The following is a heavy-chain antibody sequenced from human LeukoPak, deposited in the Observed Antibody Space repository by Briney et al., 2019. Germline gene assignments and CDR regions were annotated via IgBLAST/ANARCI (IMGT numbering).Heavy chain of an antibody. Sequence: GGSLRLSCAASGFTFSSYGISWLRQAPGKGLEWVSHITGSGEISHYADSVQGRFTISRDNAKNSLYLQMNSLRAEDTAVYYCARENAAATGAFDYWGRGTLVTVSS. CDR3: ARENAAATGAFDY. V-gene: IGHV3-48*01. D-gene: IGHD3-10*01. CDR2: ITGSGEIS. CDR1: GFTFSSYG. J-gene: IGHJ4*02.